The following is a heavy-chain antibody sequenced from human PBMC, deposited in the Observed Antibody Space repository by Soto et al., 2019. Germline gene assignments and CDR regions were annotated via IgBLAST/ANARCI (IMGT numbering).Heavy chain of an antibody. CDR2: IKDGGYT. J-gene: IGHJ4*02. CDR3: ARGQEGVVATH. Sequence: QVQLQQWGAGLLKPSETLSLNCAVNGGSLSGYYWSWIRQPPGKGLEWIGEIKDGGYTNYSPSLKSRATISSATPNNQFSLRLNSVTAADTGVYYCARGQEGVVATHWDQGALVTVSS. D-gene: IGHD5-12*01. CDR1: GGSLSGYY. V-gene: IGHV4-34*01.